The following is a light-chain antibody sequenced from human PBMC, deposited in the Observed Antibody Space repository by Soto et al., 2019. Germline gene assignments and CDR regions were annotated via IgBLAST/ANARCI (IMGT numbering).Light chain of an antibody. CDR2: GAS. V-gene: IGKV3-20*01. CDR3: QHSVSGTLT. CDR1: QSVTQNF. J-gene: IGKJ4*01. Sequence: TMNLSPGERATISCRASQSVTQNFLAWYQQRPGQSPRLLIYGASNRAAGIPDRFSGSGSGTDFSLTISRLEPADFTLYNCQHSVSGTLTFAGGRKGDIK.